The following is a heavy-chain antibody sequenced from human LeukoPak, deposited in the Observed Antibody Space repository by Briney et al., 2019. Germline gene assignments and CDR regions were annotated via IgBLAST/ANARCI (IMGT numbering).Heavy chain of an antibody. Sequence: PSQTLSLTCTVSGGSISSSSYYWGWIRQPPGKGLEWIGSIYYSGSTYYNPSLKSRVTISVDTSKNQFSLKLSSVTAADTAVYYCARQKWEGDFDYWGQGTLVTVSS. J-gene: IGHJ4*02. D-gene: IGHD1-26*01. CDR3: ARQKWEGDFDY. V-gene: IGHV4-39*01. CDR2: IYYSGST. CDR1: GGSISSSSYY.